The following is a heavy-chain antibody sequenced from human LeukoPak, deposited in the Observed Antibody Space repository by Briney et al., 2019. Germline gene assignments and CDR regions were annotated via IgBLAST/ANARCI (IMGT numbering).Heavy chain of an antibody. J-gene: IGHJ4*02. CDR3: ARQVVAVAGTGYFDY. V-gene: IGHV4-39*01. Sequence: KTSETLSLTCTVSGGSIRSSSYYWGWIRQPPGKGLEWIGSIYYSGSTYYNASLKSRGTISVDTSKNQFSLKLNSVTAADTAVYFCARQVVAVAGTGYFDYWGQETLVTVSS. CDR2: IYYSGST. D-gene: IGHD6-19*01. CDR1: GGSIRSSSYY.